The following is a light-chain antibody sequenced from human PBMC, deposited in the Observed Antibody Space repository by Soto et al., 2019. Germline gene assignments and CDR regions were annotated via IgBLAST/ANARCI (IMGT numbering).Light chain of an antibody. CDR3: SSYRDSSWV. CDR2: EVS. V-gene: IGLV2-14*01. Sequence: QSALTQPASVSGSPGQSITISCTGTNNDVGGYNYVSWYQQYPGKAPKLMISEVSNRPSGVSHRFSGTKSGNTASLTISGLQPEDEADYYCSSYRDSSWVFGGGTKLTVL. CDR1: NNDVGGYNY. J-gene: IGLJ3*02.